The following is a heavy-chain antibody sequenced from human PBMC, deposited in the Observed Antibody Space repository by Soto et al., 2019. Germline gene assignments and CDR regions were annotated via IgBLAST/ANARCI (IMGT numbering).Heavy chain of an antibody. CDR2: ISGSGGST. Sequence: EVQLLESGGGLVQPGGSLRLSCAASGFTFSSYAMSWVRQAPGKGLEWVSAISGSGGSTYYADSVKGRFTISRDNSKNTLDLQMNSLRAEETAVYYCAKDRGVGSSLYLDYFDSWGQGNLVTVSS. V-gene: IGHV3-23*01. J-gene: IGHJ4*02. CDR3: AKDRGVGSSLYLDYFDS. D-gene: IGHD6-13*01. CDR1: GFTFSSYA.